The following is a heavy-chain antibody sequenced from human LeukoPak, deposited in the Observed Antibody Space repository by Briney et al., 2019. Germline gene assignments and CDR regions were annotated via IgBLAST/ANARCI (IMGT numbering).Heavy chain of an antibody. CDR2: ISDSGGST. CDR3: ARYGSSGWYNWFDP. CDR1: GFTFSNYA. J-gene: IGHJ5*02. D-gene: IGHD6-19*01. V-gene: IGHV3-23*01. Sequence: PGGSLRLSCAASGFTFSNYAMSWVRQAPGKGLEGVSSISDSGGSTYYADSVKGRFTISRDNAKNSLYLQMNSLRAEDTAVYYCARYGSSGWYNWFDPWGQGTLVTVSS.